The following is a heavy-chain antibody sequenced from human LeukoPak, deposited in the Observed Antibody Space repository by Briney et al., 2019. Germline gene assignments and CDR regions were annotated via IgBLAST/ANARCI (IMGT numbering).Heavy chain of an antibody. CDR2: IKQDGSEK. V-gene: IGHV3-7*03. Sequence: PGGSLRLSCSASGFTFSTYWVSWVRQAPGKGLEWVANIKQDGSEKYYVDSVRGRFTISRDNAKNSVYLQMDTLRVEDTAMYYCAKDAQLRSRWFDPWGQGTLVTVSS. CDR3: AKDAQLRSRWFDP. CDR1: GFTFSTYW. J-gene: IGHJ5*02. D-gene: IGHD2/OR15-2a*01.